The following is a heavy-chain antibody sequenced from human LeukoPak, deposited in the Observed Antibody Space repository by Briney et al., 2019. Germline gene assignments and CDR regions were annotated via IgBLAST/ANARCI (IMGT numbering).Heavy chain of an antibody. J-gene: IGHJ4*02. V-gene: IGHV3-53*01. D-gene: IGHD6-13*01. CDR3: ARALEAAAGFDY. Sequence: GRSLRLSCAASGFTVSNTYMTWVRQAPGKGLEWVSVIYSAVTTDYADSVKGRFIISRDNSKNTVYLQMNSLRGEDTAMYYCARALEAAAGFDYWGQGTLVSVSS. CDR1: GFTVSNTY. CDR2: IYSAVTT.